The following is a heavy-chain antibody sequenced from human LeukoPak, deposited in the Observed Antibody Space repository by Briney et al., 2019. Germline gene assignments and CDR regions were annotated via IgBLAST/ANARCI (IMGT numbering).Heavy chain of an antibody. CDR2: IHPGDSDT. J-gene: IGHJ4*02. CDR1: GYSFTSYW. CDR3: GVYDSSGYYFDY. Sequence: GESLKISCKGTGYSFTSYWIAWVRQMPGKGLEWMGIIHPGDSDTRYSPSFQGQVTISADKSISTAYLQWSSLKASDTAMYYCGVYDSSGYYFDYWGQGTLVTVSS. D-gene: IGHD3-22*01. V-gene: IGHV5-51*01.